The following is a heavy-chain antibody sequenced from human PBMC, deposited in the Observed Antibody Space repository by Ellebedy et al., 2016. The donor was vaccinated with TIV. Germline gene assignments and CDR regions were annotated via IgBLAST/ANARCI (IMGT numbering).Heavy chain of an antibody. CDR2: ISVSKGNT. V-gene: IGHV1-18*04. CDR3: ARVEQWLASDYYYGMDV. J-gene: IGHJ6*02. CDR1: GYTFTSYG. D-gene: IGHD6-19*01. Sequence: ASVKVSCKASGYTFTSYGISWVRQAPGQGLEWMGWISVSKGNTNYIEELQGRVTMTTDTSTSTAYMELRSLKSDDTAVYYCARVEQWLASDYYYGMDVWGQGTTVTVSS.